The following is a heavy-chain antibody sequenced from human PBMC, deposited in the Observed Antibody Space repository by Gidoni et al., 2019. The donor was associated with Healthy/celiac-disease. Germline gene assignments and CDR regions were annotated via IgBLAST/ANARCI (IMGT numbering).Heavy chain of an antibody. V-gene: IGHV3-33*01. Sequence: VQPGRSLSLSCAASGFTFSSYGMHWVRQAPGKGLEWVAVIWYDGSNKYYADSVKGRLTISRDNSKNTLYLQMNSLRAEDTAVYYCARDHPSGGYGDYWGQGTLVTVSS. J-gene: IGHJ4*02. D-gene: IGHD5-12*01. CDR3: ARDHPSGGYGDY. CDR2: IWYDGSNK. CDR1: GFTFSSYG.